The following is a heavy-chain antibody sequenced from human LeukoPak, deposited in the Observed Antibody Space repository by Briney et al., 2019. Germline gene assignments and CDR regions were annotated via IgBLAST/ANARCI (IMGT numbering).Heavy chain of an antibody. CDR3: ARPDYILDC. V-gene: IGHV4-38-2*01. J-gene: IGHJ4*02. D-gene: IGHD4-11*01. Sequence: SETVSLTCAVCRYSISSGYHWAWLRQPPGTGLEWIGSIYRCGSAYYNPSLKSRVTISVDSSKNQFSLRVTAVTVADTAVDYCARPDYILDCWGQGTLATASS. CDR2: IYRCGSA. CDR1: RYSISSGYH.